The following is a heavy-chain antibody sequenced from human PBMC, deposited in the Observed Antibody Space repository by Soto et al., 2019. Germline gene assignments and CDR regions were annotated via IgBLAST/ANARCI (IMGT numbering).Heavy chain of an antibody. Sequence: QVQLVESGGGVVQPGRSLRLSCVVSGFTFGNNDILWVRQAPGKGLEWVAVIWHDGFDQYYSDSVKGRFTISRDISKNTLYLQMNSLRAEDTALYYCARHRGAESGAFDVWGQGTLVTVSS. V-gene: IGHV3-33*01. CDR1: GFTFGNND. J-gene: IGHJ3*01. CDR3: ARHRGAESGAFDV. D-gene: IGHD3-10*01. CDR2: IWHDGFDQ.